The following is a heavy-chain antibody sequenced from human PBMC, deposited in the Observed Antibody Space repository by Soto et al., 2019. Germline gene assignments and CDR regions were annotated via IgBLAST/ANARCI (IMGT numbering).Heavy chain of an antibody. D-gene: IGHD2-2*01. V-gene: IGHV1-69*01. Sequence: QVQLVQSGAEVKKPGSSVKVSCKASGGTFSSYAISWVRQAPGQGLEWMGGIIPIFGTANYAQKFQGRVTITADESTSTAYMELSSLRSEDTAVYHCARAYCSSTSCYHYYYYGMDVWGQGTTVTVSS. CDR1: GGTFSSYA. CDR3: ARAYCSSTSCYHYYYYGMDV. J-gene: IGHJ6*02. CDR2: IIPIFGTA.